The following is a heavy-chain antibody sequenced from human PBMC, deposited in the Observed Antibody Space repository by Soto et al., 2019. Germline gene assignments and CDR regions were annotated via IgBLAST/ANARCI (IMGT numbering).Heavy chain of an antibody. V-gene: IGHV1-18*01. CDR1: GYIFVNYG. Sequence: QVQLVQSGDEVRKPGSSVKVSCKASGYIFVNYGIAWVRQAPGQGLEWMGWISPYSGNTDYASKVQGRTTMTTDKSTSTAYMDLGSLTSDDPAVYYFAMVDNYVTPTPQDVWGQGTTVTVSS. D-gene: IGHD3-16*01. J-gene: IGHJ6*02. CDR2: ISPYSGNT. CDR3: AMVDNYVTPTPQDV.